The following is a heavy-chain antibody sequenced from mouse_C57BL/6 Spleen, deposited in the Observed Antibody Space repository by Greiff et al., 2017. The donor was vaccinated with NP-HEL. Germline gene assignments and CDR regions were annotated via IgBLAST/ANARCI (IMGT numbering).Heavy chain of an antibody. CDR2: IYPGSGST. Sequence: QVQLQQPGAELVKPGASVKMSCKASGYTFTSYWITWVKQRPGQGLEWIGDIYPGSGSTNYNEKFKSKATLTVDTSSSTAYMQLSSLTSEDSAVYYCARWVTVVATDWYFDVWGTGTTVTVSS. CDR1: GYTFTSYW. CDR3: ARWVTVVATDWYFDV. V-gene: IGHV1-55*01. D-gene: IGHD1-1*01. J-gene: IGHJ1*03.